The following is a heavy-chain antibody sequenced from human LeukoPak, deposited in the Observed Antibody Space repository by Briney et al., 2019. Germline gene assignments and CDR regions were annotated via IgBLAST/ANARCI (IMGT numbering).Heavy chain of an antibody. D-gene: IGHD3-3*01. J-gene: IGHJ4*02. Sequence: GGSLRLSCAASGFTFSSCGMHWVRQAPGKGLEWVAFIRYDGSNKYYADSVKGRFTISRDNSKNTLYLQMNSLRAEDTAVYYCAKEAYYDFWSGYEDYWGQGTLVTVSS. CDR2: IRYDGSNK. CDR1: GFTFSSCG. CDR3: AKEAYYDFWSGYEDY. V-gene: IGHV3-30*02.